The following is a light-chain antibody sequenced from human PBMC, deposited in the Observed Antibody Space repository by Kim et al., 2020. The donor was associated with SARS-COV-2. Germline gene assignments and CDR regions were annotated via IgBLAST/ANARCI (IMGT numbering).Light chain of an antibody. CDR2: RAS. CDR1: HIINKC. CDR3: QQYASTLWT. Sequence: APGGETVPISCRAHHIINKCLAWYQQKPGKAPSLLIYRASTMESGIPARFSGSGSGTDFTLTISRLQPDDFAAYYCQQYASTLWTFGQGTKVDIK. J-gene: IGKJ1*01. V-gene: IGKV1-5*03.